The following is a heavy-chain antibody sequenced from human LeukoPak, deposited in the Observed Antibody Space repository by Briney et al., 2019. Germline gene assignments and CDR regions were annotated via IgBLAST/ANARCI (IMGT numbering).Heavy chain of an antibody. CDR2: IYHSGST. D-gene: IGHD6-13*01. CDR1: GGSISSSNW. V-gene: IGHV4-4*02. J-gene: IGHJ3*02. CDR3: ARYSSSWYTYAFDI. Sequence: SGTLSLTCAVSGGSISSSNWWSWVRQPPGKGLEWIGEIYHSGSTNYNPSLKSRVTISVDKSKNQFSLKLSSVTAADTAVYYCARYSSSWYTYAFDIWGQGIMVTVSS.